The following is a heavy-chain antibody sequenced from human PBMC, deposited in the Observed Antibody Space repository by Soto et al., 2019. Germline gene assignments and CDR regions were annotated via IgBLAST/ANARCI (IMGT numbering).Heavy chain of an antibody. Sequence: EVQLVESGGGLVKPGGSLRLSCAASGFTFSNAWMSWVRQAPGKGREWVGRIKSKTDGGTTDYAAPVKGRFTISRDDSKNTLYLQMNSLKTEDTAVYYCTTDRVHYDILTGYYNFDYWGQGTLVTVSS. J-gene: IGHJ4*02. V-gene: IGHV3-15*01. CDR2: IKSKTDGGTT. CDR3: TTDRVHYDILTGYYNFDY. D-gene: IGHD3-9*01. CDR1: GFTFSNAW.